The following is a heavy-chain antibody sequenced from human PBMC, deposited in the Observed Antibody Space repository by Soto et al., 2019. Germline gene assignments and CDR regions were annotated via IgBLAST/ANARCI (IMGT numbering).Heavy chain of an antibody. CDR3: VSRIPSWVFDY. CDR2: MYAGGDT. J-gene: IGHJ4*01. Sequence: EVQLVESGGALIQPGGSLRLSCGASGLSVGDNYMGWVRQAPGRGLEWVSVMYAGGDTHYADSVKGRFTISRDKSENTLYLQMNSLRDEDTGVYFCVSRIPSWVFDYWGLGTLVTVSS. CDR1: GLSVGDNY. D-gene: IGHD2-21*01. V-gene: IGHV3-53*01.